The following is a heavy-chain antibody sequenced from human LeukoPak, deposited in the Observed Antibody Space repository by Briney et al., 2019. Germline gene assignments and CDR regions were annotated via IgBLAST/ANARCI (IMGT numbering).Heavy chain of an antibody. Sequence: GGSLRLSCEASGFTFNTYAIYWVRQAPGKGLEWVSGICGSGGCPYYADSEKGRFTICRDNSKNTVYLQMNSLTADDTGVYYCAKTTVGYSSGRYPGWPADCWGQGTLVTVSS. V-gene: IGHV3-23*01. CDR2: ICGSGGCP. CDR3: AKTTVGYSSGRYPGWPADC. J-gene: IGHJ4*02. D-gene: IGHD6-19*01. CDR1: GFTFNTYA.